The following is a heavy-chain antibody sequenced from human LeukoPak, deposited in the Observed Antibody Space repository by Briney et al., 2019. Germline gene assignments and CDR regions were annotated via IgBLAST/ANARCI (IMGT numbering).Heavy chain of an antibody. Sequence: SETLSLTCTVSGGSISTYYWSWIRQPPGKGLEWIAYIGYSVSTIYNPSFKSRVTISIDTSKNQFSLKLSSVTAADTAVYYCARHYEGWPFDYWGQGTLVTVSS. CDR1: GGSISTYY. CDR3: ARHYEGWPFDY. D-gene: IGHD3-16*01. J-gene: IGHJ4*02. V-gene: IGHV4-59*08. CDR2: IGYSVST.